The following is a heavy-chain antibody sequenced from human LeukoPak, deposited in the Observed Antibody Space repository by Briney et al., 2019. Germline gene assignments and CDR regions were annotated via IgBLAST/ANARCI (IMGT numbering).Heavy chain of an antibody. CDR3: AKDLATKNTLDY. D-gene: IGHD2/OR15-2a*01. CDR2: ISYDGSDK. Sequence: PGGSLRLSCAASGFTFRSYGIHWVRQAPGKGLEWVALISYDGSDKFFADSVRGRFTISRDNSKNTLYLQMNSLRAEDTAVYYCAKDLATKNTLDYWGQGTLVTVSS. CDR1: GFTFRSYG. V-gene: IGHV3-30*18. J-gene: IGHJ4*02.